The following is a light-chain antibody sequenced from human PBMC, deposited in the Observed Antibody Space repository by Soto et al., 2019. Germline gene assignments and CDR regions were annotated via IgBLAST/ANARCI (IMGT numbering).Light chain of an antibody. Sequence: DIQMTQSPSTLSASVGDGVTITCRASQSVGYWLAWYQQKPGKAPTFLVYDASNLHSGVPARFSGSGSGSEFTLTISSLHPDDFGTYYCQQYYSSWTFGQGTKVEIK. V-gene: IGKV1-5*01. CDR2: DAS. J-gene: IGKJ1*01. CDR1: QSVGYW. CDR3: QQYYSSWT.